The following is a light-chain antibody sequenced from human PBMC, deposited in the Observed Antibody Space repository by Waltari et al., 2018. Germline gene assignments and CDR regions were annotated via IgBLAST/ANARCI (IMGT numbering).Light chain of an antibody. V-gene: IGKV3-20*01. Sequence: EIVLTQSPGTLSLSPGERATLSCRASQSVSSSYLAWYQQKPGQAPRRLIYGASSRATGIPDRFSGSGSGTDFTLTISRLEPEDFAVYYCQQYGSSMHTFGQGTKLEIK. CDR3: QQYGSSMHT. CDR1: QSVSSSY. J-gene: IGKJ2*01. CDR2: GAS.